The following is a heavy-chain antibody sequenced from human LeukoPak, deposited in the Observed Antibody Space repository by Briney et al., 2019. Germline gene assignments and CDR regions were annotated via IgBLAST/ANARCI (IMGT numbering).Heavy chain of an antibody. CDR2: IYSGGST. D-gene: IGHD1-26*01. CDR3: ARGNPGEWELLDY. Sequence: GGSLRLSCAASGFTVSSNYMSWVRQAPGRGLEWVSVIYSGGSTYYADSVKGRFTISRHNSKNTLYLQMNSLRAEDTAVYYCARGNPGEWELLDYWGQGTLVTVSS. CDR1: GFTVSSNY. V-gene: IGHV3-53*04. J-gene: IGHJ4*02.